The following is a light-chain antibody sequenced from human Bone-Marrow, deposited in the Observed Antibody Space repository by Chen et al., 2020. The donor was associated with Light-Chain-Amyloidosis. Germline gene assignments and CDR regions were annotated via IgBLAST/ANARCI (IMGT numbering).Light chain of an antibody. CDR2: GNS. CDR1: SSNIGAGYD. J-gene: IGLJ1*01. CDR3: QSYDSSLSGYV. Sequence: QSVLTQPPSVSGAPGQRVTIPCTGSSSNIGAGYDVHWYQQLPGTAPKLLIYGNSNRPSVVPARFSGSKSGTSASLAITGLQAEDEADYYCQSYDSSLSGYVFGTGTKVTVL. V-gene: IGLV1-40*01.